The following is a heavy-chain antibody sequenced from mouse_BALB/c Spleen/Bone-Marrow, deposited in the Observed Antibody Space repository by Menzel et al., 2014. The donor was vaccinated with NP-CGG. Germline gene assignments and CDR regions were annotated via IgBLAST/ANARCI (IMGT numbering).Heavy chain of an antibody. J-gene: IGHJ2*01. CDR3: ARIPYDYGAGDY. Sequence: VQLQQSGAELVKPGASVKLSCTASGFNFKDTYMHWVKQRPEQGLEWIGRIDPANGNTNYDPKFQGKATLTADTSSNTAYLQLSSLTSEDTAVYYCARIPYDYGAGDYWGQGTTLTVSS. CDR1: GFNFKDTY. CDR2: IDPANGNT. V-gene: IGHV14-3*02. D-gene: IGHD2-4*01.